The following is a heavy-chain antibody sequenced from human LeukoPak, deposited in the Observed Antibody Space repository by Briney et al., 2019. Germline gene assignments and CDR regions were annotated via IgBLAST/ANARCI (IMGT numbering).Heavy chain of an antibody. CDR2: IYSGGST. Sequence: GGSLRLSCAASGFTVSSNYMSWVRQAPGKGLEWVSVIYSGGSTYYAGSVKGRFTISRDNSKNTLYLQMNSLRAEDTAVYYCARVTDPSRAFDIWGQGTMVTVSS. CDR3: ARVTDPSRAFDI. J-gene: IGHJ3*02. V-gene: IGHV3-53*01. CDR1: GFTVSSNY.